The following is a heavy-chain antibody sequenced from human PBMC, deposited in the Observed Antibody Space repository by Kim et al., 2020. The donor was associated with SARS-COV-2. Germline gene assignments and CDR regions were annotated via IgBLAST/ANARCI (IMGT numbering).Heavy chain of an antibody. D-gene: IGHD3-22*01. CDR3: AKDLTGSYDSSGYYVNDAFDI. Sequence: FTISRDNSKNTLYLQMNSLRAEDTAVYYCAKDLTGSYDSSGYYVNDAFDIWGQGTMVTVSS. V-gene: IGHV3-23*01. J-gene: IGHJ3*02.